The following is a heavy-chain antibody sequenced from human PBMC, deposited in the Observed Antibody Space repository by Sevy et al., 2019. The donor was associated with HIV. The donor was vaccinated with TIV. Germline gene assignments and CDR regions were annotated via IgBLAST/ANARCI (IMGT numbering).Heavy chain of an antibody. CDR2: IHYSGST. CDR1: GGSISSGGYY. V-gene: IGHV4-31*03. Sequence: SETLSLTCTVSGGSISSGGYYWSWIRQHPGKGREWIGYIHYSGSTYYNPSLKSRVTISVDTSKNQFSLKLSSVTAADTAVYYCARVEVGSSRYYYYGMDVWGQGTTVTVSS. D-gene: IGHD1-26*01. J-gene: IGHJ6*02. CDR3: ARVEVGSSRYYYYGMDV.